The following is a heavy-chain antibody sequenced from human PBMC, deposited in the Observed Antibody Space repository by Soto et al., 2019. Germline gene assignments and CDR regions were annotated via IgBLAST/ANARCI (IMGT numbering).Heavy chain of an antibody. D-gene: IGHD4-17*01. V-gene: IGHV3-30*18. J-gene: IGHJ3*02. Sequence: QVQLVESGGGVVQPGRSLRLSCAASGFTFSSYGMHWVRQAPGKGLEWVGVISYEGRNKYYADSVKGRFTISRDNSKNKLYLQISGLRPEDTAVYYCANSYGDNLRNDTFGMWGQGTMVTVSS. CDR3: ANSYGDNLRNDTFGM. CDR1: GFTFSSYG. CDR2: ISYEGRNK.